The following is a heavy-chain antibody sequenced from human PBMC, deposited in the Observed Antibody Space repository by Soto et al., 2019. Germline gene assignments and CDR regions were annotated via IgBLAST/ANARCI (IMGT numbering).Heavy chain of an antibody. D-gene: IGHD3-3*01. CDR1: GFIFSSHW. V-gene: IGHV3-74*01. J-gene: IGHJ3*02. CDR3: AKDDPRVVDAFDI. Sequence: GGSLRLSCAASGFIFSSHWMHWVRQAPGKGLVGVSHIGPDGSNIWEADSVQGRFTISRDNARNRLYLQMNSLRDEDTAIYYCAKDDPRVVDAFDIWGQGTMVTVSS. CDR2: IGPDGSNI.